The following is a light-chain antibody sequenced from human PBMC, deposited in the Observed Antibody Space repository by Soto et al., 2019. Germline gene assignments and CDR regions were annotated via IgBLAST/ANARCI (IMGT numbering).Light chain of an antibody. V-gene: IGLV1-51*01. Sequence: QSVLTQPPSVSXXPGQRVTISCSGSSSNIGDNSVSWYQQLPGTAPKLLIYDNNKGPSGIPDRFSGSKSGTSATLGITGLQTGDEADYYCGTWDSSLSVVVFGGGTKLTVL. J-gene: IGLJ3*02. CDR2: DNN. CDR1: SSNIGDNS. CDR3: GTWDSSLSVVV.